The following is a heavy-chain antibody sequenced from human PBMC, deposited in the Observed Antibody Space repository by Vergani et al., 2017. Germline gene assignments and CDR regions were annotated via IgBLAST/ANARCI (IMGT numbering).Heavy chain of an antibody. Sequence: QVQLVESGGGVVQPGRSLRLSCAASGFTFSSYGMHWVRQAPGKGLEWVAVISYDGSNKYYADSVKGRFTISRDNSKNTLYLQMNSLRAEDTAVYYCAPDSSGYWDGYWGQGTLVTVSS. J-gene: IGHJ4*02. CDR2: ISYDGSNK. CDR3: APDSSGYWDGY. D-gene: IGHD3-22*01. CDR1: GFTFSSYG. V-gene: IGHV3-30*03.